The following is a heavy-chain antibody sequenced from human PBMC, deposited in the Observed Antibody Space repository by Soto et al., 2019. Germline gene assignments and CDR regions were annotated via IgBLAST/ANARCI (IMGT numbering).Heavy chain of an antibody. CDR3: ARVIAVSGGFDY. J-gene: IGHJ4*02. Sequence: QVQLQESGPGLVKPSETLSLTCTVSGGSISSYYWSWIRQPPGKGLEWIGSIYYSGSTYYNPSLKSRVTISVDTSKNEFSLKLSSVTAADTAVYYCARVIAVSGGFDYWGQGTLVTVSS. CDR1: GGSISSYY. CDR2: IYYSGST. V-gene: IGHV4-59*05. D-gene: IGHD6-19*01.